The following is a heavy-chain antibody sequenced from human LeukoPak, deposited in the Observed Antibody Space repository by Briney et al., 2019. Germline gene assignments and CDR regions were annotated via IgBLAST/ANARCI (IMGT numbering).Heavy chain of an antibody. CDR3: EAYGSV. CDR1: RFTFSTYA. V-gene: IGHV3-7*03. CDR2: IKEDGSET. Sequence: GGSLRLSCAASRFTFSTYAMSWVRQAPGKGLEWVANIKEDGSETYYVDSVKGRFTISRDNDKNTLYLQMNSLRAEDTAVYYCEAYGSVWGQGTLVIVSS. D-gene: IGHD3-10*01. J-gene: IGHJ4*02.